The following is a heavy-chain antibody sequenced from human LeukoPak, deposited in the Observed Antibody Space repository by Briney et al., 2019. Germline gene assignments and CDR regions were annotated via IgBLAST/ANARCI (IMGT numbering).Heavy chain of an antibody. D-gene: IGHD3-10*01. V-gene: IGHV4-34*01. Sequence: SSETLSLTCAVYGGSFSGYYWSWIRQPPGKGLEWIGEINHSGSTNYNPSLKRRVTISVDTSKNQFSLKLSSVTAADTAVYYCARGRGTNAFDIWGQGTMVTVSS. CDR2: INHSGST. CDR3: ARGRGTNAFDI. CDR1: GGSFSGYY. J-gene: IGHJ3*02.